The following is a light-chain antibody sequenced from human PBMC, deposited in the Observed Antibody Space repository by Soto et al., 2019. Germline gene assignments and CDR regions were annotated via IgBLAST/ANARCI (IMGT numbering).Light chain of an antibody. Sequence: QSALTQPPSASGSPGQSVTISCTGTSSDVGAYNYVSWYHQHPGKAPKLMIYEVSQRPSGVPDRFSGSKSGYTASLTVSGLQAEEEADYYCSSYAGSNNLVFGGGTKLTVL. J-gene: IGLJ2*01. CDR1: SSDVGAYNY. CDR2: EVS. CDR3: SSYAGSNNLV. V-gene: IGLV2-8*01.